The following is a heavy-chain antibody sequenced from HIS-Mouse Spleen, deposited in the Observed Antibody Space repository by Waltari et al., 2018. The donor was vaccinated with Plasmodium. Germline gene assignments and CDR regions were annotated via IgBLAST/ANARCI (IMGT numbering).Heavy chain of an antibody. CDR3: ASSWYWYFDL. Sequence: EVQLLEYGGGLVQPGGSLGLSCAASGFPFSSYWMGGVRQAQGKGLEWVANIKQDGSEKYYVDSVKGRFTISRDNAKNSLYLQMNSLRAEDTAVYYCASSWYWYFDLWGRGTLVTVSS. CDR2: IKQDGSEK. V-gene: IGHV3-7*01. D-gene: IGHD6-13*01. J-gene: IGHJ2*01. CDR1: GFPFSSYW.